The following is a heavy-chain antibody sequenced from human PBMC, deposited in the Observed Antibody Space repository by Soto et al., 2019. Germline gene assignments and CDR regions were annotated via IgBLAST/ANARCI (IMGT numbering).Heavy chain of an antibody. D-gene: IGHD3-10*01. CDR3: AKDLYYGSRDYYYYGMDV. CDR2: ISYDGSNK. CDR1: GFTFSSYG. V-gene: IGHV3-30*18. Sequence: QVQLVESGGGVVQPGRSLRLSCAASGFTFSSYGMHWVRQAPGKGLEWVAVISYDGSNKYYADSVKGRFTISRDNSKNTLYLQMNSLRAEDTAVYYCAKDLYYGSRDYYYYGMDVW. J-gene: IGHJ6*01.